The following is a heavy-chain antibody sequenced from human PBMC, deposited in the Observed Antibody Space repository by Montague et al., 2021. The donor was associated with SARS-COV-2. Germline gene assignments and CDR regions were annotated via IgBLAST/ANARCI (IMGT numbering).Heavy chain of an antibody. CDR2: VDQSGNT. Sequence: SETLSLTCAVYGGSFRNNYWSWIRKSPGTGLGWIGEVDQSGNTNYNPTLKSRVTISADISKNQFSVKLASATAADTGIYYCARGKRDFPIVVLGASTRNYFDPWGQGTPVTVSS. V-gene: IGHV4-34*01. D-gene: IGHD2-15*01. CDR3: ARGKRDFPIVVLGASTRNYFDP. CDR1: GGSFRNNY. J-gene: IGHJ4*01.